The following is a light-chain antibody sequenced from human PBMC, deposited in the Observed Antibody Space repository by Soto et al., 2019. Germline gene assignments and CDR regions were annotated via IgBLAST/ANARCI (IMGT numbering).Light chain of an antibody. Sequence: DIQMTQSPSTLSASVGDRVTITCRASQSLSGWLAWYQQKPGKAPKLLIYKTSTLESGVPSRFSGSGSGTQFTRTITSLQPDDFATYYCLQYNSLYTFGRGTKLEIK. CDR3: LQYNSLYT. CDR1: QSLSGW. J-gene: IGKJ2*01. CDR2: KTS. V-gene: IGKV1-5*03.